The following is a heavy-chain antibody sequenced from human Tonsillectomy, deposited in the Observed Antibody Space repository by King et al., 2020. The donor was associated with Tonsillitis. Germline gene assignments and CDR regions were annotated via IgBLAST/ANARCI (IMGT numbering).Heavy chain of an antibody. J-gene: IGHJ1*01. V-gene: IGHV3-30*02. D-gene: IGHD6-13*01. CDR3: AKDRVAAAGPH. Sequence: VQLVESGGGVVQPGGSLRLSCAASGFTFSSYGMHWVRQAPGKGLDWVAFIRYDGSNKYYADSVKGRFTISRDNSKNTLYLQMNSLRAEDTAVYYCAKDRVAAAGPHWGQGTLVTVSS. CDR2: IRYDGSNK. CDR1: GFTFSSYG.